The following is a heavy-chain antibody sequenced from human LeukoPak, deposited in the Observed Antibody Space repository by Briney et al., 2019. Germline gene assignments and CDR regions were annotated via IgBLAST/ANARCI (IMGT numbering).Heavy chain of an antibody. CDR2: ISTSGGMI. J-gene: IGHJ4*02. V-gene: IGHV3-23*01. CDR3: ATQYRAYYFDN. Sequence: PGGSLRLSCAASGFTFTDYAMSWVRQAPGEGLEWVSSISTSGGMIYDADSVKGRFTISRDNSKNALYLQLSSLRAEDTAVYCATQYRAYYFDNWGQGTLVTVSS. CDR1: GFTFTDYA. D-gene: IGHD1-14*01.